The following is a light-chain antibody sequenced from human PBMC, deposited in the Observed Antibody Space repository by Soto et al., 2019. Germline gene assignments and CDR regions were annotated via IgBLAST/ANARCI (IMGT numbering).Light chain of an antibody. V-gene: IGLV2-14*03. Sequence: QSVLTQPASVSGSPGQSITISCSGTSSDIGSYDHVAWYQQFPGKSPKLIIYAVSDRPSGVSDRFSGSKSGISASLTISGLQTEDEADYYCISYTDRQSYFFGTGTKVTVL. J-gene: IGLJ1*01. CDR1: SSDIGSYDH. CDR2: AVS. CDR3: ISYTDRQSYF.